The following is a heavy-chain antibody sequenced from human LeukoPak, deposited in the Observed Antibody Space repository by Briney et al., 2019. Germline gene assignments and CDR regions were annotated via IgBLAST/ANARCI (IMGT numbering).Heavy chain of an antibody. J-gene: IGHJ6*03. D-gene: IGHD1-7*01. CDR3: ARVPPGTRNYYYYMDV. CDR2: IYYSGST. V-gene: IGHV4-59*01. Sequence: SETLSLTCTVSGGSISSYYWSWIRQPLGKGLEWIGYIYYSGSTNRNPSLKSRVTISVDTSKNQFSLKLSSVTAADTAVYYCARVPPGTRNYYYYMDVWGKGTTVTVSS. CDR1: GGSISSYY.